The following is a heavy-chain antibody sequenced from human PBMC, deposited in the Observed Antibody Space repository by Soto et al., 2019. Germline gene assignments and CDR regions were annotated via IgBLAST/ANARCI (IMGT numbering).Heavy chain of an antibody. CDR2: VSSGGDT. D-gene: IGHD2-15*01. Sequence: EVELFESGGGLVQPEWSLRLSCAASGFTFSTYAMGWVRQAPGKGLEWVSVVSSGGDTHYADSVKGRFTVSRDNSKNTLSLQMNSLRADDNAVYYCAKRRGAGGHFDYWGQGALVTVSS. V-gene: IGHV3-23*01. CDR3: AKRRGAGGHFDY. J-gene: IGHJ4*02. CDR1: GFTFSTYA.